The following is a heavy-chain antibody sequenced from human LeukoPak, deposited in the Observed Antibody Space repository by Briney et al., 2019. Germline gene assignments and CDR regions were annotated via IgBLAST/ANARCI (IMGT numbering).Heavy chain of an antibody. CDR3: AQRRWLQLRRGYFDY. CDR2: INRSGST. J-gene: IGHJ4*02. CDR1: GGSFSGYY. D-gene: IGHD5-24*01. V-gene: IGHV4-34*01. Sequence: PSETLSLTCAVYGGSFSGYYWSWIRQPPGQGLEWIGEINRSGSTNYNPSLKSRVTISVDTSKNQFSLKLSSVTAADTAVYYCAQRRWLQLRRGYFDYWGQGTLVTVSS.